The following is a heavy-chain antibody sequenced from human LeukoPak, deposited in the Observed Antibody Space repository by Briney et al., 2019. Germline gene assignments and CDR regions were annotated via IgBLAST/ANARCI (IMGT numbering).Heavy chain of an antibody. CDR2: IYPSGST. Sequence: SETLSLTCTFSGGSIRSYYWRWIRQPAGKGLEWIGRIYPSGSTNYNPSLKSRVTMSVDTSKNQFSLKVSSVTAADTAVYYCERGYGYFDYWGQGTLVTVSS. CDR1: GGSIRSYY. J-gene: IGHJ4*02. V-gene: IGHV4-4*07. D-gene: IGHD5-18*01. CDR3: ERGYGYFDY.